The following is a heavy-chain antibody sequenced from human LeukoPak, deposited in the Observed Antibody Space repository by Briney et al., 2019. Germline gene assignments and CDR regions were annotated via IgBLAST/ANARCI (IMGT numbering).Heavy chain of an antibody. CDR3: AREGYCSSSSCNNWLDP. J-gene: IGHJ5*02. CDR1: GGSLSSYY. Sequence: SETLSLTCTVSGGSLSSYYWSWIRQPPGKGLEWIGYIYYSGSTNYNPSLKSRVTMSVDTSKNQFSLKLTSVTAADTAVHYCAREGYCSSSSCNNWLDPWGQGTLVTVSS. V-gene: IGHV4-59*01. CDR2: IYYSGST. D-gene: IGHD2-2*01.